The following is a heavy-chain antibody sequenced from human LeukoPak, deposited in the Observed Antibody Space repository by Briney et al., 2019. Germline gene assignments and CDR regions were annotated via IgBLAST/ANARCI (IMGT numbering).Heavy chain of an antibody. D-gene: IGHD5-24*01. CDR1: GFTFSSSW. Sequence: PGGSLRLSCAASGFTFSSSWMHWVRQAPGKGLVWVSRINSDGSITTYADSVKGRFTISRDNAKNTLYLQMNSLRADDTAMYYCARAVGGSNDYWGQGTLVTVSS. V-gene: IGHV3-74*01. CDR3: ARAVGGSNDY. CDR2: INSDGSIT. J-gene: IGHJ4*02.